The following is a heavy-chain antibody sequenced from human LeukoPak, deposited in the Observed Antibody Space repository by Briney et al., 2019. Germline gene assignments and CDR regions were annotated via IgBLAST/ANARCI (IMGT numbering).Heavy chain of an antibody. CDR1: GGSISSSSYY. Sequence: SETLCLTCTVSGGSISSSSYYWGWIRQPPGKGLEWIGSIYYSGSTYYNPSLKSRVTISVDTSKNQFSLKLSSVTAADTAVYYCARLGTVGDYWGQGTLVTVSS. J-gene: IGHJ4*02. CDR3: ARLGTVGDY. D-gene: IGHD1-26*01. V-gene: IGHV4-39*01. CDR2: IYYSGST.